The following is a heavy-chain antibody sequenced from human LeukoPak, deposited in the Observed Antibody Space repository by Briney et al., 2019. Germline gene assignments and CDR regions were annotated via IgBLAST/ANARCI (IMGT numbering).Heavy chain of an antibody. J-gene: IGHJ5*02. D-gene: IGHD5-18*01. CDR1: GGSFSGYY. V-gene: IGHV4-34*01. CDR2: INHSGST. Sequence: SETLSLTCAVYGGSFSGYYWSWIRQPPGKGLEWIGEINHSGSTNYNPSLKSRVTISVDTSKNQFPLKLSSVTAADTAVYYCARGRRIQLWVRGVWFDPWGQGTLVTVSS. CDR3: ARGRRIQLWVRGVWFDP.